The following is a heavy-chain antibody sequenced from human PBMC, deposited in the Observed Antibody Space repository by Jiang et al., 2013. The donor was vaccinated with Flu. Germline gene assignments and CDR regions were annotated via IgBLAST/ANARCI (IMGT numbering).Heavy chain of an antibody. CDR3: ARGDSSGWYGG. Sequence: SSYAISWVRQAPGQGLEWMGGIIPILGIANYAQKFQGRVTITADKSTSTAYMELSSLRSEDTAVYYCARGDSSGWYGGWGQGTLVTVSS. CDR1: SSYA. D-gene: IGHD6-19*01. J-gene: IGHJ4*02. CDR2: IIPILGIA. V-gene: IGHV1-69*10.